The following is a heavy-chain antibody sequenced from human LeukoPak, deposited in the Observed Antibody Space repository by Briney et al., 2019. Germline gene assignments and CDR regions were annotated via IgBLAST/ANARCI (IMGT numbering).Heavy chain of an antibody. D-gene: IGHD3-22*01. J-gene: IGHJ1*01. Sequence: PGRSLRLSCVVSGFTFSSYGMHWVRQAPGKGLEWVAVISYDGSNKHYADSVKGRFTISRDNSKNTLNLQMNSLRAEDTAVYYCAKGYYYDSSGYYSPEYFQHWGQGTLVTVSS. CDR3: AKGYYYDSSGYYSPEYFQH. V-gene: IGHV3-30*18. CDR2: ISYDGSNK. CDR1: GFTFSSYG.